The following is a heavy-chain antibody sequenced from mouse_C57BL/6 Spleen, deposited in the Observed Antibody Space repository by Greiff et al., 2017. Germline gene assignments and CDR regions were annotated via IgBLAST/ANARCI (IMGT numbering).Heavy chain of an antibody. J-gene: IGHJ3*01. D-gene: IGHD1-1*01. CDR1: GFSFNTYA. Sequence: EVQGVESGGGLVQPKGSLKLSCAASGFSFNTYAMNWVRQAPGKGLEWVARIRSKSNNYATYSADSVKDRFTISRDDSESMLYLQMNNLKTEDTAMYYCVRQGYGSSTFAYWGQGTLVTVSA. CDR2: IRSKSNNYAT. CDR3: VRQGYGSSTFAY. V-gene: IGHV10-1*01.